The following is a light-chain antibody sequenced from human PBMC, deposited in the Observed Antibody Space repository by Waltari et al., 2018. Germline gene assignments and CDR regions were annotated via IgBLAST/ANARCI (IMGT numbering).Light chain of an antibody. CDR2: AAS. CDR3: QQLNSA. V-gene: IGKV1-9*01. J-gene: IGKJ3*01. CDR1: QEISNY. Sequence: VTSTCRASQEISNYLAWYQENPGKAPKVLISAASTLQSGVPSRCSGSGSGTDFTLTISSLQPEDFATYYCQQLNSAFGPGTKVDIK.